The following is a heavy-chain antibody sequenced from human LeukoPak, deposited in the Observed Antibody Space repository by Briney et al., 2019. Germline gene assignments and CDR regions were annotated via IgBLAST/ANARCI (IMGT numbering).Heavy chain of an antibody. CDR1: GYTFTSYG. Sequence: ASVKVSCKASGYTFTSYGISWVRPAAGQGLEGMGWISAYNGNTNYAQKLQGRANMTTDTSTSTAYMELRSLRSDDTAVYYCAREALWFGGAYGMDVWCKGTTVTVSS. D-gene: IGHD3-10*01. CDR2: ISAYNGNT. V-gene: IGHV1-18*04. J-gene: IGHJ6*04. CDR3: AREALWFGGAYGMDV.